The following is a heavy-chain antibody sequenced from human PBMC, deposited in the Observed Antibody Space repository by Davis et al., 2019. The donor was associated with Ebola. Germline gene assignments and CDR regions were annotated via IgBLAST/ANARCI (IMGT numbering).Heavy chain of an antibody. D-gene: IGHD3-3*01. J-gene: IGHJ4*02. Sequence: SETLSLTCTVSGGSISSYYWSWIRQSPGTGLEWTAYIYYSGSTNYNPSLKSRVTMSVHTAKNQFSLKLSSVTAADTATYYCATHSGSGYSEYWGQGAPVTVS. V-gene: IGHV4-59*12. CDR1: GGSISSYY. CDR2: IYYSGST. CDR3: ATHSGSGYSEY.